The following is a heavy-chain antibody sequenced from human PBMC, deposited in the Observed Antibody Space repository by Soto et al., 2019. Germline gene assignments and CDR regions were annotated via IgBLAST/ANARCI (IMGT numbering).Heavy chain of an antibody. V-gene: IGHV3-23*01. CDR3: AQSTRGVSSGWP. CDR2: ISGSGGST. Sequence: EVQLLESGGGLVQPGGSLRLSCAASGFTFSSYAMSWVRQAPGKGLEWVSAISGSGGSTYYADSVKGRFTISRDNSKNSLYLQMNSLRAEDTAVYYCAQSTRGVSSGWPWGQGTLVTVSS. CDR1: GFTFSSYA. D-gene: IGHD6-19*01. J-gene: IGHJ4*02.